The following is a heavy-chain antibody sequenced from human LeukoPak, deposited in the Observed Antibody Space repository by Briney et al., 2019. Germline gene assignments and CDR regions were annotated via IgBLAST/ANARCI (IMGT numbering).Heavy chain of an antibody. CDR2: IIPIFGTA. Sequence: SVKVSCKASGGTFSSYAISWVRQAPGQGLEWMGGIIPIFGTANYAQKFQGRVTITADKSTSTAYMELRSLRSEDTAVYYCARTTAGSYYYYYMDVWGKGTTVTVSS. CDR1: GGTFSSYA. D-gene: IGHD4-11*01. CDR3: ARTTAGSYYYYYMDV. V-gene: IGHV1-69*06. J-gene: IGHJ6*03.